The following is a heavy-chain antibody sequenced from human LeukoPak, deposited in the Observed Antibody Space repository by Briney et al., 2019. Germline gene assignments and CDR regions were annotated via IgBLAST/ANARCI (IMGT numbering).Heavy chain of an antibody. CDR2: VKQDGSRK. J-gene: IGHJ3*02. D-gene: IGHD3-16*01. CDR3: ARDWGDESRGQFDAFDI. CDR1: GFTFSSYA. Sequence: GGSLRLSCAASGFTFSSYAMSWVRQAPGEGLEWVANVKQDGSRKYYVDSVKGRFTISRDNARNSLYLEMNSLRVEDTAMYYCARDWGDESRGQFDAFDIWGQGTRVTVSS. V-gene: IGHV3-7*04.